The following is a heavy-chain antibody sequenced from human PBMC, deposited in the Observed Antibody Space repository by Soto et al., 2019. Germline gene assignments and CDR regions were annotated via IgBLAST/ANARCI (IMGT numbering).Heavy chain of an antibody. Sequence: LCGGSISSGGYYWSWIRQHPGKGLEWIGYIYYSGSTYYNPSLKSRVTISVDTSKNQFSLKLSSVTAADTAVYYCARVGVGGSGSYYYYGMDVWGQGTTVTVSS. V-gene: IGHV4-31*02. CDR3: ARVGVGGSGSYYYYGMDV. CDR2: IYYSGST. D-gene: IGHD3-10*01. J-gene: IGHJ6*02. CDR1: GGSISSGGYY.